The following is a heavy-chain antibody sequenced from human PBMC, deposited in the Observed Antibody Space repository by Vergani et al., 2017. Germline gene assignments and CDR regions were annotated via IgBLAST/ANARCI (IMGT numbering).Heavy chain of an antibody. J-gene: IGHJ4*02. Sequence: EVQLVESGGGLVQPGGSLRLSCAASGFTFSSYSMNWVRQAPGKGLEWVSYISSSSSTIYYADSVKGRFTISRDNAKNSLYLQMNSLRAEDTAVYYCAEKPFGVSEKDSYFDYWGQGTLVTVSS. D-gene: IGHD3-3*01. V-gene: IGHV3-48*01. CDR2: ISSSSSTI. CDR3: AEKPFGVSEKDSYFDY. CDR1: GFTFSSYS.